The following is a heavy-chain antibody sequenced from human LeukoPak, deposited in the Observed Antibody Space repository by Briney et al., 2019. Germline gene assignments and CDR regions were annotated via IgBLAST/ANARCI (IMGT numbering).Heavy chain of an antibody. Sequence: SGTLSLTCAVSGGSISRSHWWSWVRQPPGKGLEWIGEIFHSGSTIYNPSLKSRVSISIDKSKNQFSLQLSSVTAADTAVYYCATIPATSPYFDLWGRGTLVTVSS. CDR2: IFHSGST. J-gene: IGHJ2*01. D-gene: IGHD5-12*01. CDR1: GGSISRSHW. V-gene: IGHV4-4*02. CDR3: ATIPATSPYFDL.